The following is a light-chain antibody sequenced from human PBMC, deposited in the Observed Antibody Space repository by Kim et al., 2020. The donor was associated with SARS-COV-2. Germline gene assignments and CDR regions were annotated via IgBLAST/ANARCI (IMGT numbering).Light chain of an antibody. Sequence: QPVLTQSPSASASLGASVKLTCTLSSGHNTYAIAWHQQQPEKGPRYLMKVNSDGSHNKGDGIPDRFSGSSSGAERYLTISSLQSEDEDDYYCQTWGTGILVFGGGTQLTVL. CDR1: SGHNTYA. V-gene: IGLV4-69*01. CDR2: VNSDGSH. J-gene: IGLJ2*01. CDR3: QTWGTGILV.